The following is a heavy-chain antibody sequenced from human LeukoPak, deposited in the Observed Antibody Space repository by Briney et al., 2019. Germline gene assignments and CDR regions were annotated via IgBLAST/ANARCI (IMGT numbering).Heavy chain of an antibody. CDR3: ARRAGELLGSYFDY. CDR2: IYYSGST. D-gene: IGHD1-26*01. CDR1: GGSINNYY. Sequence: TTSETLSLTCSVSGGSINNYYWNWIRQPPGKGLEWIGYIYYSGSTNYNPSLKSRVTISVDTSKNQFSLKLSSVTAADTAVYYCARRAGELLGSYFDYWGQGTLVTVSS. J-gene: IGHJ4*02. V-gene: IGHV4-59*01.